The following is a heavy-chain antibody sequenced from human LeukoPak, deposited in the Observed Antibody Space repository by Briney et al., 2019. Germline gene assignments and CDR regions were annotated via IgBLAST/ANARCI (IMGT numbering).Heavy chain of an antibody. CDR3: ARGGSHFDY. CDR1: SGSISSYY. J-gene: IGHJ4*02. CDR2: IYYSGST. V-gene: IGHV4-59*01. Sequence: SETLSLTCTVSSGSISSYYWSWIRQPPGKGLEWIGYIYYSGSTNYNPSLKSRVTISVDTSKNQFSLKLSSVTAADTAVYYCARGGSHFDYWGQGTLVTVSS.